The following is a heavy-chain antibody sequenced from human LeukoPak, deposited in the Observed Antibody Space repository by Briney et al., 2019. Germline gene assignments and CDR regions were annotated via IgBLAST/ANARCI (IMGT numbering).Heavy chain of an antibody. V-gene: IGHV1-69*05. Sequence: SVKVSCKASGGTFSSYAISWVRQAPGQGLEWMGRIGPIFGTANYAQKFQGRVTITTDESTSTAYMELTSLRSDDTAVYYCARVGVYDSSGYYVGDDYWGQGTLVTVSS. D-gene: IGHD3-22*01. CDR3: ARVGVYDSSGYYVGDDY. CDR1: GGTFSSYA. CDR2: IGPIFGTA. J-gene: IGHJ4*02.